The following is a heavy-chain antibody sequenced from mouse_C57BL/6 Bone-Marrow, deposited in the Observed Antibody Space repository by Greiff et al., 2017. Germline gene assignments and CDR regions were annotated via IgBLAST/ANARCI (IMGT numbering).Heavy chain of an antibody. Sequence: VQLQQPGAELVKPGASVKMSCKASGYTFTSYWITWVKQRPGQGLEWIGDIYPGSGSTNYNEKFKSKATLTVETSSSTAYMQLSSLTSEDSAVYYCARYDGYPLAYWGQGTLVTVSA. D-gene: IGHD2-3*01. CDR1: GYTFTSYW. CDR2: IYPGSGST. J-gene: IGHJ3*01. CDR3: ARYDGYPLAY. V-gene: IGHV1-55*01.